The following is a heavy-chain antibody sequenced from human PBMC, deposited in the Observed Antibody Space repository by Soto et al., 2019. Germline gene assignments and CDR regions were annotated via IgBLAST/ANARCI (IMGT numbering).Heavy chain of an antibody. CDR3: AIGAQYCSGGSCYNYFDY. CDR2: INPNSGGT. CDR1: GYTFTGYY. J-gene: IGHJ4*02. Sequence: ASVKVSCKASGYTFTGYYMHWVRHAPGQGLEWMGWINPNSGGTNYAQKFQGWVTMTRDTSISTAYMELSRLRSDDTAVYYCAIGAQYCSGGSCYNYFDYWGQGTLVTVSS. D-gene: IGHD2-15*01. V-gene: IGHV1-2*04.